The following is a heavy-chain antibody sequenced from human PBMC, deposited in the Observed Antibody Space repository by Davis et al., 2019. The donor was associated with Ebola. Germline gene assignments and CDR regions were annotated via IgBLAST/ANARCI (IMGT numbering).Heavy chain of an antibody. Sequence: SETLSLTCAVYGGSFSGYYWSWIRQPPGKGLEWIGEINHSGSTNYNPSLKSRVTISVDTSKNQFSLKLSSVTAADTAVYYFARGDIVVVPTVAYYYHGMDVWGQGTTVTVSS. CDR1: GGSFSGYY. CDR2: INHSGST. D-gene: IGHD2-2*01. CDR3: ARGDIVVVPTVAYYYHGMDV. J-gene: IGHJ6*01. V-gene: IGHV4-34*01.